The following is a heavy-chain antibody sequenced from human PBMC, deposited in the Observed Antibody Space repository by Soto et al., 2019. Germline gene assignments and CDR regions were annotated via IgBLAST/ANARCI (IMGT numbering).Heavy chain of an antibody. CDR2: IKSKIDGGTI. CDR3: TSLPFRYNNGYASYGY. CDR1: GFTFSNAW. J-gene: IGHJ4*02. D-gene: IGHD5-18*01. V-gene: IGHV3-15*07. Sequence: GGSLRLSCAASGFTFSNAWMNWVRQAPGKGLEWVGRIKSKIDGGTIDYAAPVKGRFAISRDDLENTLYLQMNSLETDDSAVYYCTSLPFRYNNGYASYGYWRLGTLVTVSS.